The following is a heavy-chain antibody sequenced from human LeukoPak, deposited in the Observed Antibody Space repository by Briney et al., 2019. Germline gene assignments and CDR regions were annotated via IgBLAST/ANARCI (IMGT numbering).Heavy chain of an antibody. CDR1: GFTFSSYG. V-gene: IGHV3-33*01. Sequence: GGSLRLSCAASGFTFSSYGMHWVRQAPGKGLEWVAVIWYDGSNKYYADSVKGRFTISRDNFKNTLYLQMNSLRAEDTAVYYRARDLPNGLMDVWGQGTTVTVSS. J-gene: IGHJ6*02. D-gene: IGHD2-8*01. CDR3: ARDLPNGLMDV. CDR2: IWYDGSNK.